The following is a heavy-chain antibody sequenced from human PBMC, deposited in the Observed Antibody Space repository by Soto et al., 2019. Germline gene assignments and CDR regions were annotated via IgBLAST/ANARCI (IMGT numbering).Heavy chain of an antibody. J-gene: IGHJ4*02. Sequence: SETLSLTCTVSGGSISSSSYYWGWIRQPPGKGLEWIGSIYYSGTTYYNPSLKSRVTISVDTSKNQFSLKLSSVTAADTAVYYCARHYGSGRPRIDYWGQGTLVTVSS. CDR3: ARHYGSGRPRIDY. CDR1: GGSISSSSYY. CDR2: IYYSGTT. V-gene: IGHV4-39*01. D-gene: IGHD3-10*01.